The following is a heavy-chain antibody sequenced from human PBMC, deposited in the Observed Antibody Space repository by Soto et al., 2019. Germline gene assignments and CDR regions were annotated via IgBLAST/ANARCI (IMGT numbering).Heavy chain of an antibody. V-gene: IGHV4-31*03. CDR3: ARDSIAVAGTGIDY. CDR2: IYYSGST. CDR1: GGSISSGGYY. Sequence: QVQLQESGPGLVKPSQTLSLTCTVSGGSISSGGYYWSWIRQHPGKVLEWIGYIYYSGSTYYNPSLKSRVTISVDTSKNQFSLKLSSVTAADTAVYYWARDSIAVAGTGIDYWGQGTLVTVSS. J-gene: IGHJ4*02. D-gene: IGHD6-19*01.